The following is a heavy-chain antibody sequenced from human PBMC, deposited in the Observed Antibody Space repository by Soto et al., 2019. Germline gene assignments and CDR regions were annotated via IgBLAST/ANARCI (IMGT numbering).Heavy chain of an antibody. J-gene: IGHJ4*02. CDR2: IYYRGTT. CDR1: GGSIGSSSYY. D-gene: IGHD4-17*01. Sequence: QLQLQESGPGLVRPSETLSLTCTVSGGSIGSSSYYWGWIRQPPGKGLEWIGNIYYRGTTYYNPSLKSRVTISVDTSKNQFSLKLASVTAADTAVYYCARDYGDYQFDYWGQGTLVTVSS. CDR3: ARDYGDYQFDY. V-gene: IGHV4-39*02.